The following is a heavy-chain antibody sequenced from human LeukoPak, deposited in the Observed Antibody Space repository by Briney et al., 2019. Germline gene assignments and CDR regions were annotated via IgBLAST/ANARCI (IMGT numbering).Heavy chain of an antibody. V-gene: IGHV1-18*01. CDR2: ISTYKDNT. D-gene: IGHD4-17*01. CDR1: GYTFTNHG. CDR3: ARGGGWEYGDYEGRWFDS. J-gene: IGHJ5*01. Sequence: ASVKVSCKASGYTFTNHGITWVRQAPGRGLEWMGWISTYKDNTKYAQKFQGRVTMTTDTSTSTAYMELRNLRSDDTAVYYCARGGGWEYGDYEGRWFDSWGQGTLVTVSS.